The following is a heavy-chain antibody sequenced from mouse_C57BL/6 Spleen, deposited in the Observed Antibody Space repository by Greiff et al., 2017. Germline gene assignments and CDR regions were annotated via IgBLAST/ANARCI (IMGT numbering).Heavy chain of an antibody. CDR2: IYPGDGDT. Sequence: QVQLQQSGPELVKPGASVKISCKASGYAFSSSWMNWVKQRPGKGLEWIGRIYPGDGDTNYNGKFKGKATLTADKSSSTAYMQLSSLTSEDSAVYFCAKAAPATRAMDYWGQGTSVTVSS. CDR1: GYAFSSSW. V-gene: IGHV1-82*01. D-gene: IGHD3-1*01. J-gene: IGHJ4*01. CDR3: AKAAPATRAMDY.